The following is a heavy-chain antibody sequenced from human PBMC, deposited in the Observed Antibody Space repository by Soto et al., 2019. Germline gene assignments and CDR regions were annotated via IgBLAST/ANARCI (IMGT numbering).Heavy chain of an antibody. V-gene: IGHV1-46*01. CDR1: GYTFTSYY. D-gene: IGHD2-21*01. CDR2: INPSGGST. Sequence: GASVKVSCKASGYTFTSYYMHWVRQAPGQGLEWMGIINPSGGSTSYAQKFQGRVTITRDTSASTAYMELSSLRSEDTAVYYCASPIILWRLYAFDIWGQGTMVTVSS. CDR3: ASPIILWRLYAFDI. J-gene: IGHJ3*02.